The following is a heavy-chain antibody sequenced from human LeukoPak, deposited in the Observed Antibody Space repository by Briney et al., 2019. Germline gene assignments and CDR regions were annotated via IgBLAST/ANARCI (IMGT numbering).Heavy chain of an antibody. CDR1: GYTFTDYY. Sequence: ASVKVSCKASGYTFTDYYMHWVRQAPGQGLEWMGWINPNSGGTNYAQKFQGRVTMTRDTSISTAYMELSGLRSDDTAVYYCARWDPTYDIAASGTSNYYWGQGTLVTVSS. J-gene: IGHJ4*02. CDR2: INPNSGGT. V-gene: IGHV1-2*02. CDR3: ARWDPTYDIAASGTSNYY. D-gene: IGHD6-13*01.